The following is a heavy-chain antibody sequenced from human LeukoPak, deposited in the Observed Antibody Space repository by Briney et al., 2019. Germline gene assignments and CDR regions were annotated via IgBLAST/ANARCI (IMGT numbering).Heavy chain of an antibody. J-gene: IGHJ3*02. CDR3: ARDGGSQGPDAFDI. CDR2: IYTSGST. Sequence: SETLSLTCTVSGGSISSYYWSWIRQPAGKGLEWIGRIYTSGSTNYNPSLKSRVTMSVDTSKNQFSLKLSSVTAADTAVYYCARDGGSQGPDAFDIWGQGTMVTVSS. D-gene: IGHD1-26*01. V-gene: IGHV4-4*07. CDR1: GGSISSYY.